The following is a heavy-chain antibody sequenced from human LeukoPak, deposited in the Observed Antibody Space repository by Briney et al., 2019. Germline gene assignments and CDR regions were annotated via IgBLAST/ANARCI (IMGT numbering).Heavy chain of an antibody. CDR2: IYHSGST. Sequence: PSETLSLTCAVSGYFISSGYYWGWIRQPPGKGLEWIGSIYHSGSTYYNPSLKSRVTISVDTSKNQFSLKLSSVTAADTAVYYCARQAGFDYWGQGTLVTVSS. V-gene: IGHV4-38-2*01. CDR1: GYFISSGYY. J-gene: IGHJ4*02. CDR3: ARQAGFDY.